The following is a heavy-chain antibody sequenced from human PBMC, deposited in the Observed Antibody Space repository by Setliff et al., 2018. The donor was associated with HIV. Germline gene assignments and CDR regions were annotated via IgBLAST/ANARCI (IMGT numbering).Heavy chain of an antibody. Sequence: SETLSLTCTVSGGSISSYYWSWIRQTAGKGLEWIGRIYTSGSTNYNPSLKSRVSMSVDTSKNQFSLKLSSVTAADTAVYYCARGKADTCGGYYYFYIDVWGNGKTVTVSS. CDR1: GGSISSYY. D-gene: IGHD2-15*01. CDR2: IYTSGST. V-gene: IGHV4-4*07. CDR3: ARGKADTCGGYYYFYIDV. J-gene: IGHJ6*03.